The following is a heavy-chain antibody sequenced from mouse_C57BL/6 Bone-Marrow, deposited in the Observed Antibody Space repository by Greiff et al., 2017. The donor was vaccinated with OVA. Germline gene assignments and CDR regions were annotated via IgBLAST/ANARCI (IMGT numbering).Heavy chain of an antibody. Sequence: QVQLQQSGPELVKPGASVKISCKASGYAFSSSWMHWVKQRPGKGLEWIGRIYPGDGDTNYNGKFKGKATLTADKSSSTAYMQLSSLTSEDSAVYFCARYPAYYSNDWFAYWGQGTLVTVSA. D-gene: IGHD2-5*01. J-gene: IGHJ3*01. V-gene: IGHV1-82*01. CDR1: GYAFSSSW. CDR2: IYPGDGDT. CDR3: ARYPAYYSNDWFAY.